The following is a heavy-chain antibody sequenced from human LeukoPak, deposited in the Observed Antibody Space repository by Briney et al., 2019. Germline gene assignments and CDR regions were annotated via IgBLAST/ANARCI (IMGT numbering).Heavy chain of an antibody. V-gene: IGHV4-34*01. Sequence: SETLSLTCAVYGGSLSGYYWSWIRQPPGKGLEWIGEINHSGSTNYNPSLKSRVTISVDTSKNQFSLKLSSVTAADTAVYYCARRPLLYYYGSGSYMDVWGKGTTVTISS. J-gene: IGHJ6*03. CDR3: ARRPLLYYYGSGSYMDV. CDR1: GGSLSGYY. D-gene: IGHD3-10*01. CDR2: INHSGST.